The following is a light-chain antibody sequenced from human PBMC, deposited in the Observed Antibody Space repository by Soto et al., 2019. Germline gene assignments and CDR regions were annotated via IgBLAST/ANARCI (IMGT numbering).Light chain of an antibody. CDR3: QQYGISPGT. CDR2: GAS. J-gene: IGKJ1*01. Sequence: EIVLTQSPGTLSLSPGERATLSCRSSQSVTSNYLAWYQQKPGQAPKLLIFGASTRDTGIPDRFRGSGSGTDFTLTISRLEPEDFAVYYCQQYGISPGTFGQGTKVDIK. CDR1: QSVTSNY. V-gene: IGKV3-20*01.